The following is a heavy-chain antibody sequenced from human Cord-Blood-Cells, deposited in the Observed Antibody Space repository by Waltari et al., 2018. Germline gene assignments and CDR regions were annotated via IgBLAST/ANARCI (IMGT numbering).Heavy chain of an antibody. V-gene: IGHV3-53*02. Sequence: EVQLVETGGGLIQPGGYLRLSCAASGFTVSSNYLSWVRQAPGKGLEWVSVIYSGGSTYYADSVKGRFTISRDNSKNTLYLQMNSLRAEDTAVYYCARDPGIWDAFDIWGQGTMVTVSS. CDR3: ARDPGIWDAFDI. D-gene: IGHD2-15*01. J-gene: IGHJ3*02. CDR1: GFTVSSNY. CDR2: IYSGGST.